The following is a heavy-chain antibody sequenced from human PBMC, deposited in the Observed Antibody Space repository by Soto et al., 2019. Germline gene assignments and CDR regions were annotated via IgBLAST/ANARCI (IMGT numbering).Heavy chain of an antibody. J-gene: IGHJ1*01. CDR2: IYYSGST. CDR1: GGSISSYY. CDR3: ARTRTTVTPSGFQH. D-gene: IGHD4-17*01. Sequence: SETLSLTCTVSGGSISSYYWGWIRQPPGKGLEWIGYIYYSGSTNYNPSLKSRVTISVDTSKNQFSLKLSSVTAADTAVYYCARTRTTVTPSGFQHWGQGFLVIVSS. V-gene: IGHV4-59*01.